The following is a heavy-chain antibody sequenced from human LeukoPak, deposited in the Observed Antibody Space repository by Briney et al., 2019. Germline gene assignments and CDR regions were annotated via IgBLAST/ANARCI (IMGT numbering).Heavy chain of an antibody. CDR1: GFTFSSYG. D-gene: IGHD1-26*01. J-gene: IGHJ3*02. V-gene: IGHV3-30*03. CDR3: ARSGRGGAFDI. CDR2: ISYDGNNK. Sequence: PGGSLRLSCAASGFTFSSYGMHWVRQAPGKGLEWVADISYDGNNKYYADSVKGRFTISRDNSKNTLYVQMNSLRAEDTAVYYCARSGRGGAFDIWGQGTMVTVSS.